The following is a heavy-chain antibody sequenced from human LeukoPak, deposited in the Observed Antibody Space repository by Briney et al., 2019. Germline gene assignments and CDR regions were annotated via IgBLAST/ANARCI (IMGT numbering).Heavy chain of an antibody. CDR1: GGSISSGTYY. CDR3: ALTKSATGRYYYYMDV. Sequence: SETLSLTCTVSGGSISSGTYYWSWTRQPAGKGLEWIGRIYTSGSTNYNPSLKSRVTISVDTSKNQFSLKLSSVTAADTAVYYCALTKSATGRYYYYMDVWGKGTTVTVSS. D-gene: IGHD3-10*01. V-gene: IGHV4-61*02. J-gene: IGHJ6*03. CDR2: IYTSGST.